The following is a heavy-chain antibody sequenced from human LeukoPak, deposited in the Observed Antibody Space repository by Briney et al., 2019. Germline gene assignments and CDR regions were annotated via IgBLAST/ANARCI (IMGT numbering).Heavy chain of an antibody. CDR3: TTEGLLWFGEFHYSFDY. J-gene: IGHJ4*02. V-gene: IGHV3-15*01. Sequence: GGSLRLSCAASGFTFSNAWMSWVRQAPGKGLEWVGRIKSKTDGGTTDYAAPVKGRFTISRDDSKNTLYLQMNSLKTEDTAVYYCTTEGLLWFGEFHYSFDYWGQGTPVTVSS. CDR1: GFTFSNAW. CDR2: IKSKTDGGTT. D-gene: IGHD3-10*01.